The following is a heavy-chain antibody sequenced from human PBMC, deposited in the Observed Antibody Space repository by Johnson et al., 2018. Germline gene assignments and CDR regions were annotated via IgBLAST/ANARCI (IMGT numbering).Heavy chain of an antibody. CDR3: TTEGASYYDSSGYYNDAFDI. D-gene: IGHD3-22*01. CDR2: IKSKTDGGTT. Sequence: VQLVESGGGLVKPGGSXRLSCAASGFTFSNAWMNWVRQAPGKGLEWVGRIKSKTDGGTTDYAAPVKGRFTISRDDSKNTRYLQMNSLKTEDTAVYYCTTEGASYYDSSGYYNDAFDIWGQGTMVTVSS. CDR1: GFTFSNAW. V-gene: IGHV3-15*07. J-gene: IGHJ3*02.